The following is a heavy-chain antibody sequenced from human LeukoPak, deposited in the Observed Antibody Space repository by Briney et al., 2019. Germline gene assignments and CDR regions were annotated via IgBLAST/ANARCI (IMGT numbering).Heavy chain of an antibody. V-gene: IGHV3-23*01. CDR2: LSGSGGST. D-gene: IGHD4/OR15-4a*01. CDR3: AKERDYGPADY. CDR1: GFIFNKHA. Sequence: GGSLRLSCAASGFIFNKHAMSWVRQAPGKGLEWVSGLSGSGGSTDYADSVKGRFTVSRDNSKNTLFLQMNSLRAEDTAIYYCAKERDYGPADYWGQGTLVTVSS. J-gene: IGHJ4*02.